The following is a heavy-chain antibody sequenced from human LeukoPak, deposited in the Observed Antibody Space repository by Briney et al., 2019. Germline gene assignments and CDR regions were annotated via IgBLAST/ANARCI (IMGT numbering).Heavy chain of an antibody. CDR1: GGSISSGSYY. CDR2: IYTSGST. Sequence: PSQTLSLTCTVSGGSISSGSYYWSWIRQPAGKGLEWIGRIYTSGSTNYNPSLKSRVTISVDTSKNQFSLKLSSVTAADTAVYYCARDGGYDILTGYRYSIFDYWGQGTLVTVPS. CDR3: ARDGGYDILTGYRYSIFDY. J-gene: IGHJ4*02. D-gene: IGHD3-9*01. V-gene: IGHV4-61*02.